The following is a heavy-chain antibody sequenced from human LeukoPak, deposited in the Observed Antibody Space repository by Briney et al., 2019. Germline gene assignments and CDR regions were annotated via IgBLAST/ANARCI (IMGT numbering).Heavy chain of an antibody. J-gene: IGHJ4*02. V-gene: IGHV3-7*01. CDR1: GFTFSSYW. CDR3: ARGYSGYDQYYFEY. CDR2: IKQDGSEK. D-gene: IGHD5-12*01. Sequence: GGSLRLSCAASGFTFSSYWMSWVRQAPGKGLEWVANIKQDGSEKYYVDSVKGRFTISRDNAKNSLYLQMNSLRAEDTAVYYCARGYSGYDQYYFEYWGQGTLVTVSS.